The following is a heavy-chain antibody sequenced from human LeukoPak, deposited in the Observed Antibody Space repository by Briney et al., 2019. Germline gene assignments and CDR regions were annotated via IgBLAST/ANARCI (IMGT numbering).Heavy chain of an antibody. D-gene: IGHD2-21*01. J-gene: IGHJ5*02. CDR2: IYSGGST. CDR3: VRDGGES. CDR1: GFTISDNY. V-gene: IGHV3-66*02. Sequence: GGSLRLSCAASGFTISDNYMSWVRQAPGKGLEWVSVIYSGGSTYYADSVKGRFTISRDNSKNTLYLQMNGLRVEDAAVYYCVRDGGESWGQGTLVTVFS.